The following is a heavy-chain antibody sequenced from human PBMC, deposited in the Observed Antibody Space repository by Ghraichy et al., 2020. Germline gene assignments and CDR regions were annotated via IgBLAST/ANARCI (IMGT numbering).Heavy chain of an antibody. CDR3: ARTVGSYSSSWYADY. CDR2: INPSGGST. V-gene: IGHV1-46*01. CDR1: GYTFTSYY. J-gene: IGHJ4*02. D-gene: IGHD6-13*01. Sequence: ASVKVSCKASGYTFTSYYMHWVRQAPGQGLEWMGIINPSGGSTSYAQKFQGRVTMTRDTSTSTVYMELSSLRSEDTAVYYCARTVGSYSSSWYADYWGQGTLVTVSS.